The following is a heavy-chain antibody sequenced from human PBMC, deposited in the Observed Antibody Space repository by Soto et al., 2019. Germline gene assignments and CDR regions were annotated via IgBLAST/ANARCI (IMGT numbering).Heavy chain of an antibody. Sequence: ASVKVSCKASGYTFTSYDINWVRQATGQGLEWMGWMNPNSGNTGYAQKFQGRVTMTRNTSISTAYMELSSLRSEDTAVYYCARVSPYYDILTGRDYYYGLDVWGQGTTVTVSS. V-gene: IGHV1-8*01. CDR1: GYTFTSYD. CDR3: ARVSPYYDILTGRDYYYGLDV. D-gene: IGHD3-9*01. CDR2: MNPNSGNT. J-gene: IGHJ6*02.